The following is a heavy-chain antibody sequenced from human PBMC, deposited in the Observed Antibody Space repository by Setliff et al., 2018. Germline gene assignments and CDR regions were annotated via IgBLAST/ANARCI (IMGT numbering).Heavy chain of an antibody. CDR2: IIPIFGTA. CDR1: GGTFSNYD. Sequence: ASVKVSCKASGGTFSNYDISWVRQAPGQGLEWMGGIIPIFGTANYAQKFQGRVTITADESTSTAYMELSSLRSEDTAVYYCARGGVGDDAFDIWGQGTMVTVSS. D-gene: IGHD3-10*01. V-gene: IGHV1-69*13. CDR3: ARGGVGDDAFDI. J-gene: IGHJ3*02.